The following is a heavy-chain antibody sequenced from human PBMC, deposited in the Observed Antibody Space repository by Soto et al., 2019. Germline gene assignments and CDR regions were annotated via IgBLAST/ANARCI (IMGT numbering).Heavy chain of an antibody. J-gene: IGHJ4*02. CDR2: ISGNGDST. Sequence: GGSLRLSCAASGFTFSNYAMNWVRQAPGRGLEWVSAISGNGDSTYYADSVKGRFTISRDNSKNTLYLQVNSLTAEDTAVYYWAKDLLPLSGNYYGFFGYWGQGTLVTVSS. CDR1: GFTFSNYA. V-gene: IGHV3-23*01. D-gene: IGHD1-26*01. CDR3: AKDLLPLSGNYYGFFGY.